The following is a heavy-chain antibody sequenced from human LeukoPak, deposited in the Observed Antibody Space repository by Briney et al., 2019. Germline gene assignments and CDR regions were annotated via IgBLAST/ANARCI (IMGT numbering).Heavy chain of an antibody. Sequence: SETLSLTCTVSGGSISSYYWSWIRQPPGKGLEWIGYIYYSGSTNYNPSLKSRVTISVDTSKNQFSLKLSSVTAADTAVYYCARSVWGSYRAYYFDYWGQGTLVTVSS. CDR1: GGSISSYY. CDR2: IYYSGST. D-gene: IGHD3-16*02. J-gene: IGHJ4*02. V-gene: IGHV4-59*01. CDR3: ARSVWGSYRAYYFDY.